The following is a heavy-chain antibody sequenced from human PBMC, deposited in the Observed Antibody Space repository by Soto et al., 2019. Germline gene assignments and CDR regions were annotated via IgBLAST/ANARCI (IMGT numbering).Heavy chain of an antibody. J-gene: IGHJ4*02. CDR1: GTSISSAFW. CDR3: ATLPPPIVVVVSPIPT. D-gene: IGHD2-21*02. Sequence: QVQLRQSGPGLVKPSGTLSLTCVVSGTSISSAFWWTWVRQAPGKGLEWIGEIYHSGTTNYNPSRKRRLTISVDKSHTQFPLELTSLTAADTALYSRATLPPPIVVVVSPIPTRGQGIPVTVSS. V-gene: IGHV4-4*02. CDR2: IYHSGTT.